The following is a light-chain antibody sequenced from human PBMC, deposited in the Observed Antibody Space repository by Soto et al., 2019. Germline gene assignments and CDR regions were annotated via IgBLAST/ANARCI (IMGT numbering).Light chain of an antibody. CDR2: DAS. J-gene: IGKJ5*01. CDR3: QQYGSLIT. Sequence: EVVLTQSPATLSLSPGERAALSCRASQSVSTFLAWYQQKPGLAPRLLIYDASSRATGIPDRFSGSGSGTDYTLTISRLEPEDFAVYYCQQYGSLITFGQGTRLEIK. CDR1: QSVSTF. V-gene: IGKV3D-20*01.